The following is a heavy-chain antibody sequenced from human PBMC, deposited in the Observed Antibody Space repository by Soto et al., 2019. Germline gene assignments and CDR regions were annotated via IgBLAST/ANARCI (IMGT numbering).Heavy chain of an antibody. CDR2: IYPGDSDT. Sequence: ESLKISCKGSGYSFTSYWIGWVRQMPGKGLEWMGIIYPGDSDTRYSPSSQGQVSISADKSISTAYLQWSSLKAADTAMYYCARLEDYSNYYYYYGMDVWGQGTTVTVSS. J-gene: IGHJ6*02. V-gene: IGHV5-51*01. CDR3: ARLEDYSNYYYYYGMDV. CDR1: GYSFTSYW. D-gene: IGHD4-4*01.